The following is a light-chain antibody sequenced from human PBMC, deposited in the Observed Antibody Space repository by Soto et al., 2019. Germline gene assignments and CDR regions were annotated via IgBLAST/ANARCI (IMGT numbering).Light chain of an antibody. CDR3: QQYGTSPYT. J-gene: IGKJ2*01. CDR2: GAS. V-gene: IGKV3-20*01. Sequence: EIVLTQSPGTLSLSPGERATLSYRASQSVSTSYLAWYQQKSGQAPRLLIYGASSRATGIPDRFSGSGSGTDFTLTISRLEPEDFAVYYCQQYGTSPYTFGQGTKLEIK. CDR1: QSVSTSY.